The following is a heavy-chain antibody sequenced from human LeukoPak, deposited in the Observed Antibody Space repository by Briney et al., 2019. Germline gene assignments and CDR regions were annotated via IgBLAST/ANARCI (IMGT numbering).Heavy chain of an antibody. V-gene: IGHV3-23*01. CDR2: ISGSGGST. J-gene: IGHJ3*02. Sequence: GGSLRLSCAASGFTVSSNYMSWVRQAPGKGLEWVSAISGSGGSTYYADSVKGRFTISRDNSKNTLYLQMNSLRAEDTAVYYCAKRDYYDSSGYYYISGAFDIWGQGTMVTVSS. CDR1: GFTVSSNY. D-gene: IGHD3-22*01. CDR3: AKRDYYDSSGYYYISGAFDI.